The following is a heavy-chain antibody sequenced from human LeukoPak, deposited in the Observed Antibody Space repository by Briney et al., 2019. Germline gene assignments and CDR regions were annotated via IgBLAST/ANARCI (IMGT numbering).Heavy chain of an antibody. Sequence: SVKVSCKASGGTFSRYAISWVRQAPGQGLEWMGRIIPIFGTANYAQKFQGRVTITTDESTSTAYMELSSLRSEDTAVYYCAREAPYNWNDDAFDIWGQGTMVTVSS. CDR1: GGTFSRYA. V-gene: IGHV1-69*05. D-gene: IGHD1-20*01. J-gene: IGHJ3*02. CDR3: AREAPYNWNDDAFDI. CDR2: IIPIFGTA.